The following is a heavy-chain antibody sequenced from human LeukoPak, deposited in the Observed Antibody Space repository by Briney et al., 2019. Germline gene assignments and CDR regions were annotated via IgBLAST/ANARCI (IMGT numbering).Heavy chain of an antibody. CDR1: GGTFSSYA. J-gene: IGHJ6*02. Sequence: ASVKVSCKASGGTFSSYAISWVRQAPGQGLEWMGRIIPIFGIANYAQKFQGRVTITADKSTSTAYMELSSLRSEDTAVYYCARVDCSSTSCAKRGLYYYGTDVWGQGTTVTVSS. CDR2: IIPIFGIA. D-gene: IGHD2-2*01. CDR3: ARVDCSSTSCAKRGLYYYGTDV. V-gene: IGHV1-69*04.